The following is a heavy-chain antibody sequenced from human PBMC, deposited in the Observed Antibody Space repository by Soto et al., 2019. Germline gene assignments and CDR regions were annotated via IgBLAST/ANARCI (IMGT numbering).Heavy chain of an antibody. D-gene: IGHD5-12*01. CDR2: ISSDGSST. CDR1: GFTFSAYG. CDR3: AKDSLYRGYDFYCDN. Sequence: QVQLVESGGGVVQPGRSLRLSCEASGFTFSAYGMHWVRQAPGKGLEWVAVISSDGSSTYVAASVKGRFIISRDNSKNTLHLQMNTLRVEDTAVYYCAKDSLYRGYDFYCDNWGQGTLVTVSS. J-gene: IGHJ4*02. V-gene: IGHV3-30*18.